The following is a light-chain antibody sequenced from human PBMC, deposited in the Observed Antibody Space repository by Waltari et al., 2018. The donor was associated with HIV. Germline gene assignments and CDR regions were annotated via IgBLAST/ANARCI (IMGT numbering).Light chain of an antibody. J-gene: IGLJ2*01. V-gene: IGLV3-1*01. CDR3: QAWDSSSAVV. Sequence: SYELTHSPSVSVSPGQTATITCSGDKLGDTYVTWYQQKPGQSTVLVIYQSSKRPSEIPERFSGSNSGDTATLTISGTQAVDEADYYCQAWDSSSAVVFGGGTKLTVL. CDR2: QSS. CDR1: KLGDTY.